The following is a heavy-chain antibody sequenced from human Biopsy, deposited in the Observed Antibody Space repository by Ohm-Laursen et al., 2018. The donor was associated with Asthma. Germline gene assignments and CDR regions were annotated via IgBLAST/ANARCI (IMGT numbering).Heavy chain of an antibody. Sequence: SQTLSLTCTVSGGSLSSGPYYWSWVRQHPGKGLEWIGYINYSGSTFYSPSLESRVTVSVDTSKNQFSLKLSSVTAADTAVYYCARDLSGYCTSGACYGFDSWGQGTLVTVSS. CDR2: INYSGST. D-gene: IGHD2-8*01. CDR1: GGSLSSGPYY. CDR3: ARDLSGYCTSGACYGFDS. J-gene: IGHJ5*01. V-gene: IGHV4-31*03.